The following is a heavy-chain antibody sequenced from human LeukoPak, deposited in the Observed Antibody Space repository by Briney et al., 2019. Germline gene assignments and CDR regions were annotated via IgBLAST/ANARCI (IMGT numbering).Heavy chain of an antibody. CDR2: ISYDGSNK. Sequence: GGSLRLSCAASGFTFSSYAMHWVRQAPGKGPEWVAVISYDGSNKYYADSVKGRFTISRDNSKNTLYLQVNSLRAEDTAVYYCARDQGYCTNGVCYTYYYYGMDVWGQGTTVTVSS. CDR1: GFTFSSYA. D-gene: IGHD2-8*01. CDR3: ARDQGYCTNGVCYTYYYYGMDV. V-gene: IGHV3-30-3*01. J-gene: IGHJ6*02.